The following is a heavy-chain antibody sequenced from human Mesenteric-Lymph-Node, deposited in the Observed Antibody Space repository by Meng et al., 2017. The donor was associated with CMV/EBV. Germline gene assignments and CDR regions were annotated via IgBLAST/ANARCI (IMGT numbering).Heavy chain of an antibody. CDR2: MYYSGST. J-gene: IGHJ5*02. V-gene: IGHV4-59*01. CDR1: GDSTSSYY. Sequence: TLSLTCTVSGDSTSSYYWSWIRQPPGKGLEWIGYMYYSGSTNYNPSLKSRVTISVDTSKNQFSLKLSSMTAADTAVYYCARGANWFDPWGQGTLVTVSS. CDR3: ARGANWFDP.